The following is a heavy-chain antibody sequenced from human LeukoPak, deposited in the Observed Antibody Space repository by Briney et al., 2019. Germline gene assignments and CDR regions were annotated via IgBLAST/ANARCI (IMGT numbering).Heavy chain of an antibody. CDR2: IYYSGST. D-gene: IGHD6-13*01. J-gene: IGHJ5*02. CDR1: GGSISSGGYY. V-gene: IGHV4-39*01. Sequence: SETLSLTCTVSGGSISSGGYYWSWIRQHPGKGLEWIGSIYYSGSTYYNPSLKSRVTISVDTSKNQFSLKLSSVTAADTAVYYCARQIEKLIAAAGFDNWFDPWGQGTLVTVSS. CDR3: ARQIEKLIAAAGFDNWFDP.